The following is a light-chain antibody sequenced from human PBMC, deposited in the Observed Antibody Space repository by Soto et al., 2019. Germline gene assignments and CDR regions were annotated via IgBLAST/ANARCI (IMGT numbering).Light chain of an antibody. CDR2: KAS. CDR3: QQYNSYST. Sequence: DIQMTQSPSTLSASVGDRVTITCRASQYISTWLAWYQQKPGKAPRLLIQKASSLESGVPSRFSGSGSGTEFTLTTTSLQPDDFATYYCQQYNSYSTFGQGTKVEIK. J-gene: IGKJ1*01. CDR1: QYISTW. V-gene: IGKV1-5*03.